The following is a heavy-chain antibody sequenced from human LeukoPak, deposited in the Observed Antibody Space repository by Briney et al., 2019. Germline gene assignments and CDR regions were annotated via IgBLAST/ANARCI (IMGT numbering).Heavy chain of an antibody. CDR2: IKQDGSEK. CDR3: ARDRHCSSPSCYLDY. Sequence: GGSLRLSCAASGFTFSSYWMSWVRQAPGKGLEWVANIKQDGSEKYYVDSVKGRFTISRDNAKNSLYLQMNSLRAEDTAVYYCARDRHCSSPSCYLDYWGQGTLVTVSS. J-gene: IGHJ4*02. D-gene: IGHD2-2*01. V-gene: IGHV3-7*01. CDR1: GFTFSSYW.